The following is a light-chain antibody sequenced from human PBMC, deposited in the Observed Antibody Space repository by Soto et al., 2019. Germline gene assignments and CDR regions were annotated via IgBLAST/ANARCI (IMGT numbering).Light chain of an antibody. CDR2: GAS. J-gene: IGKJ4*01. CDR1: QSVSSSF. V-gene: IGKV3-20*01. CDR3: QQYDSAPVT. Sequence: EIVLTQSPGTLSLSPGERATLSCRASQSVSSSFIAWYQQKPGQAPRLLIYGASSRATGIPDRFSGSGSGTDVTLTISRLEPEDFAVYYCQQYDSAPVTFGGGTKVEIK.